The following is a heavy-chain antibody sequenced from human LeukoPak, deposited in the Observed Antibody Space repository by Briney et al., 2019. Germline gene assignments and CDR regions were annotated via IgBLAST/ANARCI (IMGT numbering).Heavy chain of an antibody. V-gene: IGHV1-69*13. D-gene: IGHD6-13*01. CDR2: IIPIFGTA. CDR3: ARSEAAAGLFDY. J-gene: IGHJ4*02. Sequence: ASVKVSCKDSGGTFSTYTLNWVRQAPGQGLEWMGGIIPIFGTANYAQKFQGRVTITADESTSTAYMELSSLRSEDTAVYYCARSEAAAGLFDYWGQGTLVTVSS. CDR1: GGTFSTYT.